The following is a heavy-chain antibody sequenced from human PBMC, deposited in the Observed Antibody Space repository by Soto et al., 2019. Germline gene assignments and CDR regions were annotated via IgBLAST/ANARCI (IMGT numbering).Heavy chain of an antibody. CDR1: GFTFSSYS. D-gene: IGHD3-22*01. CDR2: ISSSSSYI. CDR3: ARGIHYYDSSGSHGY. J-gene: IGHJ4*02. Sequence: EVQLVESGGGLVKPGGSLRLSCAASGFTFSSYSMNWVRQAPGKGLEWVSSISSSSSYIYYADSVKGRFTISRDNAKNSLYLQMNSLRAEDTAVYYCARGIHYYDSSGSHGYWGQGTLVTVSS. V-gene: IGHV3-21*01.